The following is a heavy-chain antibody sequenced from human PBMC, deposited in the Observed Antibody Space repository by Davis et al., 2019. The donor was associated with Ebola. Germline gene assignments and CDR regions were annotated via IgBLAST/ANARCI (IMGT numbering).Heavy chain of an antibody. J-gene: IGHJ4*02. CDR2: ISGSGGST. CDR3: AKGGSSSGRGGYFDY. V-gene: IGHV3-23*01. Sequence: PSETLSLTCAVYGGSFSGYYWSWVRQAPGKGLEWVSAISGSGGSTYYADSVKGRFTISRDNSKNTLYLQMNSLRAEDTAVYYCAKGGSSSGRGGYFDYWGQGTLVTVSS. CDR1: GGSFSGYY. D-gene: IGHD6-6*01.